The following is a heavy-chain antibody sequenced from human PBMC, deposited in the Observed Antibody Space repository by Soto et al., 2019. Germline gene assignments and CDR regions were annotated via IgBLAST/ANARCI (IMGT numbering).Heavy chain of an antibody. D-gene: IGHD4-17*01. CDR2: MNPKSGHT. Sequence: ASVKGSCKASGYTFSSYDINWLRQATGQGLEWMGWMNPKSGHTGSAQKFQGRVTMTRDTSISTAYMELSSLRSEDTAIYYCARTDGDLDVWGQGTTVTVSS. CDR1: GYTFSSYD. CDR3: ARTDGDLDV. J-gene: IGHJ6*02. V-gene: IGHV1-8*01.